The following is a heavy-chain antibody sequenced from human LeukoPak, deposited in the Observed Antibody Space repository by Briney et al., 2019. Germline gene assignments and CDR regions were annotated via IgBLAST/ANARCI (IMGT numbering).Heavy chain of an antibody. CDR1: GYTFTSYG. D-gene: IGHD6-19*01. J-gene: IGHJ4*02. V-gene: IGHV1-3*01. Sequence: GASVKVSCKASGYTFTSYGISWVRQAPGQGLEWMGWINAGNGNTKYSQKFQGRVTITRDTSASTAYMELSSLRSEDTAVYYCARDLSSDEDYFDYWGQGTLVTVSS. CDR2: INAGNGNT. CDR3: ARDLSSDEDYFDY.